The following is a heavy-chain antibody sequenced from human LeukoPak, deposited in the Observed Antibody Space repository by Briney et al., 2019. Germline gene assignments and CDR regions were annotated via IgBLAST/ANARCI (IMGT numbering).Heavy chain of an antibody. J-gene: IGHJ3*02. V-gene: IGHV1-46*01. D-gene: IGHD1-1*01. CDR3: ARGRLERHAFDI. Sequence: ASVKVSCKASGYTFTTYYMHWVRQAPGQGLEWMGIINPSGGSTSYAQKFQGRVTMTRDMSTSTVYMELSSLRSEDTAVYYCARGRLERHAFDIWGQGTMVTVSS. CDR2: INPSGGST. CDR1: GYTFTTYY.